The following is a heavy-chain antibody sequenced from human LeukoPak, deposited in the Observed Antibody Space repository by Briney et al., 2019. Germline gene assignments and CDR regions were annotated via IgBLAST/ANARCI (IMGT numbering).Heavy chain of an antibody. V-gene: IGHV3-74*01. CDR2: INGDGSTT. J-gene: IGHJ6*03. CDR1: GFTFSGYW. Sequence: GGSLRLSCAASGFTFSGYWMHWVRQVPGKGLLWLSRINGDGSTTNYADSVKGRFTISRDNAKNTVYLQMNSLRAEDTAVYYCARDQYYYYMGVWGKGTTVTVSS. CDR3: ARDQYYYYMGV.